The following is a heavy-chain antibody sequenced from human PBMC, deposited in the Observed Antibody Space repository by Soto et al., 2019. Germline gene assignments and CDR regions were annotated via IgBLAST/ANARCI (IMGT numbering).Heavy chain of an antibody. Sequence: GGSLRLSCAASGFSVSDYAMSWVRQAPGKGLEWVSSISGSGDGTYYGDSVKGRFTLSRDTSQKTLYLQMNNLRGEDTAVYFCTKSRRSVLMVYGFGGMDVWGRGTTVTVS. D-gene: IGHD2-8*01. CDR2: ISGSGDGT. CDR3: TKSRRSVLMVYGFGGMDV. CDR1: GFSVSDYA. V-gene: IGHV3-23*01. J-gene: IGHJ6*02.